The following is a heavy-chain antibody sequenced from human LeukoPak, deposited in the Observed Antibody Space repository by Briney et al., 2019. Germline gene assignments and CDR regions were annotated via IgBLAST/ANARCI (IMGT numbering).Heavy chain of an antibody. CDR1: GFTFSSYG. V-gene: IGHV3-30*18. J-gene: IGHJ5*02. D-gene: IGHD2-2*01. CDR3: AKESELLCGGWFDA. CDR2: ISYDGSNK. Sequence: GRSLRLSCAASGFTFSSYGMHWVRQAPGKGLEWVAVISYDGSNKYYADSVKGRFTISRDNSKNTLYLQMDSLRAEDTAVYYCAKESELLCGGWFDAWGQGTLVTVSS.